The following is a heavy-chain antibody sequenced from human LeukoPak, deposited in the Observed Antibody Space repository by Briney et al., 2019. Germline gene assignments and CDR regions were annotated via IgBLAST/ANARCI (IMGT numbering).Heavy chain of an antibody. CDR2: INPDGNSA. V-gene: IGHV3-74*01. CDR1: GFAFSSYW. J-gene: IGHJ4*02. Sequence: PGGSLRLSCAASGFAFSSYWMHWVRQAPGKGLVWVSLINPDGNSATYADSVKGRFTISRDNAKNTLYLQMNSLRAEDTAIFYCARDGGWQDDYWGQGTLVTVSS. CDR3: ARDGGWQDDY. D-gene: IGHD3-16*01.